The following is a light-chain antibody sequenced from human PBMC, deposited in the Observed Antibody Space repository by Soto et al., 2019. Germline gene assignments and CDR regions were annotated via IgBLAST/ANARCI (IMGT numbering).Light chain of an antibody. Sequence: EIVLTQSPATLSLSPGERATLSCRASQSVGTYLAWYQQKPGQAPRLLIYGASSRATGIPDRFSGSGSGTDFTLTISRLEPEDFAVYYCQQYGSSPITFGQGTRLENK. CDR1: QSVGTY. CDR3: QQYGSSPIT. J-gene: IGKJ5*01. V-gene: IGKV3-20*01. CDR2: GAS.